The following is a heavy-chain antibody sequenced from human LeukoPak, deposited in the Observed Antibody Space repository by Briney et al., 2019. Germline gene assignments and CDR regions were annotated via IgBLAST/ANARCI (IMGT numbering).Heavy chain of an antibody. J-gene: IGHJ3*02. CDR3: ARHESSSGYLGAFDI. Sequence: GESLKISCKGSGYSFMSYWIGWVRQKPGKGLEWMGIIYPGDSDTRYSPSFQGQVTISADKSITTAYMQWSSLKASDTAMYYCARHESSSGYLGAFDIWGQGTMVTVSS. CDR1: GYSFMSYW. V-gene: IGHV5-51*01. D-gene: IGHD3-22*01. CDR2: IYPGDSDT.